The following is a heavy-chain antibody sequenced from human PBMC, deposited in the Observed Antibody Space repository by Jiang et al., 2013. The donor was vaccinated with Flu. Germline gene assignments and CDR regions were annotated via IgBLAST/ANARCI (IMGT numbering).Heavy chain of an antibody. J-gene: IGHJ5*02. CDR2: ISAYNGNT. Sequence: PGASVKVSCKASGYTFTSYGISWVRQAPGQGLEWMGWISAYNGNTNYAQKLQGRVTMTTDTSTSTAYMELRSLRSDDTAVYYCARGIAAAGEKVGWFDPWGQGTLVTVSS. D-gene: IGHD6-13*01. CDR3: ARGIAAAGEKVGWFDP. V-gene: IGHV1-18*04. CDR1: GYTFTSYG.